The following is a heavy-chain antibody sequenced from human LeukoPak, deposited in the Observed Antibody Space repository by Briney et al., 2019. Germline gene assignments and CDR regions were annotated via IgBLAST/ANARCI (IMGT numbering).Heavy chain of an antibody. D-gene: IGHD5-12*01. V-gene: IGHV3-48*01. CDR2: ISSSSSTI. J-gene: IGHJ4*02. CDR1: GFTFSSYS. Sequence: PGGSLRLSCAASGFTFSSYSMNWVRQAPGKGLEWVSYISSSSSTIYYADSVKGRFTISRDNAKNSLYLQMNSLRAEDTAVYYCARGIIKYWGYSGYDSFRYWGQETLVTVSS. CDR3: ARGIIKYWGYSGYDSFRY.